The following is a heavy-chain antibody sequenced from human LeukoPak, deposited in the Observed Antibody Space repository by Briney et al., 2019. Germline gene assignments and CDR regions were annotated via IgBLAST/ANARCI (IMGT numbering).Heavy chain of an antibody. V-gene: IGHV1-2*02. CDR2: INPNSGGT. D-gene: IGHD2-8*01. J-gene: IGHJ4*02. CDR1: GYTFTGYY. Sequence: ASVKVSCKASGYTFTGYYMHWVRQAPGQGLEWMGWINPNSGGTNYAQKFQGRVTMTRDTSNSTAYMELSRLRSDDTAVYYCAREITGVRTDCTNGVCYEADDYWGQGTLVTVSS. CDR3: AREITGVRTDCTNGVCYEADDY.